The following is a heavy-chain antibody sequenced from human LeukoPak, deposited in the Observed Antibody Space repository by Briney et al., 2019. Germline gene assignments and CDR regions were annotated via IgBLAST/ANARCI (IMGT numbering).Heavy chain of an antibody. Sequence: SETLSLTCAVYGGSFSGYYWNWIRQPPGKGLEWIGEISHSGSTNYNPSLKSRVTISVDTSKNQFSLKLSSVTAADTAVYYCARGLVVVPATVPSYYYYMDVWGKGTTVTVSS. CDR2: ISHSGST. D-gene: IGHD2-2*01. V-gene: IGHV4-34*01. J-gene: IGHJ6*03. CDR3: ARGLVVVPATVPSYYYYMDV. CDR1: GGSFSGYY.